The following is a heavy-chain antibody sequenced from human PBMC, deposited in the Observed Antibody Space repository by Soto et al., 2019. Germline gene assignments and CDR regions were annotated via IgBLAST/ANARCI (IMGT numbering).Heavy chain of an antibody. CDR1: GFTFSTYA. CDR3: AKECGSSSDHCYYLDG. Sequence: EVQLLESGGGLVQPGGSLRLSCGASGFTFSTYAMTWVRQAPGAGLEWVSTITNTGGRTKYTDSVKGRFSISRDKSKNTLYLQMNSLTAEDTAVYFCAKECGSSSDHCYYLDGWGRGTTVTVSS. V-gene: IGHV3-23*01. J-gene: IGHJ6*03. CDR2: ITNTGGRT. D-gene: IGHD6-6*01.